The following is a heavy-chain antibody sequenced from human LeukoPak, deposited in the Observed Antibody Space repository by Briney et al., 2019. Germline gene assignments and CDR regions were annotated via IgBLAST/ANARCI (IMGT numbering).Heavy chain of an antibody. CDR2: IITGGTT. V-gene: IGHV3-23*01. Sequence: GGSLRLSCAASGFTFITYAMNWSRQAPGKGLGWVSTIITGGTTYYTDSVKGQFIISRDDYKNTLYLQMTSLRAEDTAVYYCAKGSSPKADWYFDLWGRGTLVTVSS. CDR1: GFTFITYA. CDR3: AKGSSPKADWYFDL. J-gene: IGHJ2*01.